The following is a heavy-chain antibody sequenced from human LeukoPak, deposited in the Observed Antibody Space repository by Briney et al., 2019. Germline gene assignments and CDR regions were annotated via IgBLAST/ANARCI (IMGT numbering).Heavy chain of an antibody. D-gene: IGHD2-2*01. Sequence: PGGSLRLSCAASGFTFSSYSMNWVRQAPGKGLEWVSSISSSSSSYIYYADSVKGRFTISRDNAKNSLYLQMNSLRAEDTAVYYCARVRVVVPAAPMDYWGQGTLVTVSS. CDR2: ISSSSSSYI. V-gene: IGHV3-21*01. CDR3: ARVRVVVPAAPMDY. J-gene: IGHJ4*02. CDR1: GFTFSSYS.